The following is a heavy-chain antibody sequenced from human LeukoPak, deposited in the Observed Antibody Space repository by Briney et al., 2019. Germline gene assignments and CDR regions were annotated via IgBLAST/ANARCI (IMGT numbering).Heavy chain of an antibody. J-gene: IGHJ4*02. D-gene: IGHD5-24*01. V-gene: IGHV4-59*01. CDR1: GGSISSYY. CDR2: IYYSGST. Sequence: PSETLSLTCTVSGGSISSYYWSWIRQPPGKGLEWSVYIYYSGSTNYNPSLKSRVTISVDTSKIQFSLKLSSVTAADTAVYYCARGEGSRDGYNRFFFGYYFDYWGQGTLVTVSS. CDR3: ARGEGSRDGYNRFFFGYYFDY.